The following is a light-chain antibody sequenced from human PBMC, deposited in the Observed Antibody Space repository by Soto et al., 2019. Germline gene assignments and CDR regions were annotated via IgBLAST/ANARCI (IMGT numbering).Light chain of an antibody. CDR2: SNN. J-gene: IGLJ2*01. CDR3: AAWDDSLNGHVV. V-gene: IGLV1-44*01. CDR1: SSNIGRNT. Sequence: QSVLTQPPSASGTPGQRVTISCSGSSSNIGRNTVNWYQQLPGVAPKLLIYSNNQRPSGVPDRFSGSRSGTSASLAISGLQSEDEADYYCAAWDDSLNGHVVFGGGTKLTVL.